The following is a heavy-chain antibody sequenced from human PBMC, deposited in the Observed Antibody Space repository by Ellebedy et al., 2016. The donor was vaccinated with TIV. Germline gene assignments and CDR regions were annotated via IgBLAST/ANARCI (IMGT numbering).Heavy chain of an antibody. Sequence: GESLKISCAASGFTFRTYAISWVRQAPGKGLEWVSVVGADGGTTFYAESVRGRFTISRDNSKRTVDLQMNGLRAEDTAIYFCAKDRTSGDGYWVFDNWGQGTLVSVSS. D-gene: IGHD5-18*01. J-gene: IGHJ4*02. CDR1: GFTFRTYA. V-gene: IGHV3-23*01. CDR2: VGADGGTT. CDR3: AKDRTSGDGYWVFDN.